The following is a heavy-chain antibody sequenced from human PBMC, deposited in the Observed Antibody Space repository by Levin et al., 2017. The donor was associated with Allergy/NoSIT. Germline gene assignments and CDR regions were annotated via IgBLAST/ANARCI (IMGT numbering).Heavy chain of an antibody. Sequence: SQTLSLPCTASGGSISSNNFYWGWLRQPPGKGLEWIGHIYYSGNTYYNPSLKSRVTISVDTSKNQFSLQLGSVTAADTAVYYCARVALTDAFDIWGQGTMVTVSS. CDR3: ARVALTDAFDI. CDR1: GGSISSNNFY. CDR2: IYYSGNT. J-gene: IGHJ3*02. V-gene: IGHV4-39*07. D-gene: IGHD1-14*01.